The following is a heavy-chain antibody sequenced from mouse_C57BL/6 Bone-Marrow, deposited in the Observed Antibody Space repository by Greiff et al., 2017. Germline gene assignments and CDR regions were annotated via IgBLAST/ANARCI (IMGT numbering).Heavy chain of an antibody. V-gene: IGHV1-42*01. D-gene: IGHD2-3*01. CDR1: GYSFTGYY. J-gene: IGHJ2*01. CDR2: INPSTGGT. CDR3: ARSGDGYYVDYFDC. Sequence: VQLQQSGPELVKPGASVKISCKASGYSFTGYYMNWVKQSPEKSLEWIGEINPSTGGTTSNQKFKAKATLTGDKSSSTAYMQLKSLTSEDSAVYYWARSGDGYYVDYFDCWGRGNTLPVSS.